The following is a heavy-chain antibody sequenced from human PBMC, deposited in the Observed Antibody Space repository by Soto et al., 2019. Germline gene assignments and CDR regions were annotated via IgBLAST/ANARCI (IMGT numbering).Heavy chain of an antibody. J-gene: IGHJ4*02. CDR1: GFTFSNYW. Sequence: EVQLVESGGALVQPGGSLRLTCATSGFTFSNYWMTWVRQAPGKGLEWVANINKDGSQTSFVDSVKGRFTIFRDNAKSSLYLQMNRRRGEGTAQYYCVKEIAAAQWGQGTLVNVSS. D-gene: IGHD6-25*01. CDR2: INKDGSQT. CDR3: VKEIAAAQ. V-gene: IGHV3-7*01.